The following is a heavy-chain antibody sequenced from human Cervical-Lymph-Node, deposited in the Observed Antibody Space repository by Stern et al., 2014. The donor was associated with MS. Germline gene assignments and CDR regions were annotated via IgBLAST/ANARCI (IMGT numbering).Heavy chain of an antibody. J-gene: IGHJ4*02. Sequence: QLVQSGAEVKKPGASVKVSCKASGFTFTNHGISWVRQAPGQGLEWMGWINGYNGNIDFAQKFQGRLIMTTDTSTSTVYMELRSLGFDDTAVYYCARDRGLVGNMTDDYWGQGTLVTVSS. V-gene: IGHV1-18*01. CDR2: INGYNGNI. CDR1: GFTFTNHG. CDR3: ARDRGLVGNMTDDY. D-gene: IGHD1-26*01.